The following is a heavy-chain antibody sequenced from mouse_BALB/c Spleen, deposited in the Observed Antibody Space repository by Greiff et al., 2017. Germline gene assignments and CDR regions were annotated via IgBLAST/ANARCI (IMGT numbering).Heavy chain of an antibody. CDR1: GYTFTSYV. Sequence: VQLQQSGPELVKPGASVKMSCKASGYTFTSYVMHWVKQKPGQGLEWIGYINPYNDGTKYNEKFKGKATLTSDKSSSTAYMELSSLTSEDSAVYYCARGSSGYVGYFDVWGAGTTVTVSS. V-gene: IGHV1-14*01. J-gene: IGHJ1*01. CDR2: INPYNDGT. CDR3: ARGSSGYVGYFDV. D-gene: IGHD3-1*01.